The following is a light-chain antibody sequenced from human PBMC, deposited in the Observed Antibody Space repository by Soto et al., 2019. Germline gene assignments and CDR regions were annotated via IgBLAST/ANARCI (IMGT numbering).Light chain of an antibody. CDR2: EVS. CDR1: SSDVGGYNF. V-gene: IGLV2-14*03. Sequence: QSALTQPASVFGSPGQSITFSCTGTSSDVGGYNFVSWYQQHPGKAPKLMIYEVSSRPSGVSNRFSGSKSGNTASLTISGLQAEDEADYYCSSYTRQSTYVFGTGTKVTVL. CDR3: SSYTRQSTYV. J-gene: IGLJ1*01.